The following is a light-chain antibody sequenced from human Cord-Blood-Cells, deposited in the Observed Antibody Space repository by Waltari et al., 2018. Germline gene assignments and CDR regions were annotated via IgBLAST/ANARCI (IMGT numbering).Light chain of an antibody. J-gene: IGKJ3*01. CDR1: QDISNY. CDR2: DAS. CDR3: QQYDNLPPFT. Sequence: DIQMTQSPSSLSASVGDRVTITCQASQDISNYLNWYQQKPGKAPKLLIYDASNLETGVPSRFSGSRSGTEFTFTISSLQPEDIATYYCQQYDNLPPFTFGPGTKVDIK. V-gene: IGKV1-33*01.